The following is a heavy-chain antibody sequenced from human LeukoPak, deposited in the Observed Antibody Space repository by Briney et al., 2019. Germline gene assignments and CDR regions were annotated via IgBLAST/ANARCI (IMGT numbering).Heavy chain of an antibody. D-gene: IGHD3-3*01. CDR1: GGSISSYY. V-gene: IGHV4-34*01. CDR3: ARARGDFWSGYYSDY. Sequence: SETLSLTCTVSGGSISSYYWSWIRQPPGKGLEWIGEINHSGSTNYNPSLKSRVTISVDTSKDQFSLKLSSVTAADTAVYYCARARGDFWSGYYSDYWGQGTLVTVSS. CDR2: INHSGST. J-gene: IGHJ4*02.